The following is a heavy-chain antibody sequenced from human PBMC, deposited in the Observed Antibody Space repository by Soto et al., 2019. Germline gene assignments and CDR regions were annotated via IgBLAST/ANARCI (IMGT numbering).Heavy chain of an antibody. CDR1: GASIRSGGYY. CDR3: ARERDGYNSNWFDP. D-gene: IGHD5-12*01. Sequence: TLSLTCTVSGASIRSGGYYWSWIRQHPGKGLEWIGYIYYSGSTYYNPSLKSRVTISVDTSKNQFSLKLSSVTAADTAVYYCARERDGYNSNWFDPWGQGTLVTVSS. V-gene: IGHV4-31*03. CDR2: IYYSGST. J-gene: IGHJ5*02.